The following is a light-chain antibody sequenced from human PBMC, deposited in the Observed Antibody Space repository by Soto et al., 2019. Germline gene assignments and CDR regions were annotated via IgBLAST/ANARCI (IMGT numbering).Light chain of an antibody. V-gene: IGKV3D-20*01. Sequence: EIVLTQSPATLSLTTGERATLSCGASQNVSNSYLAWYQQKPGLAPRLLIYDASSRAIGIPDRFSGSGSGADFTLTISRLELEDFAVYYCQQYGTSRWTFGQGTKVEIK. CDR1: QNVSNSY. J-gene: IGKJ1*01. CDR3: QQYGTSRWT. CDR2: DAS.